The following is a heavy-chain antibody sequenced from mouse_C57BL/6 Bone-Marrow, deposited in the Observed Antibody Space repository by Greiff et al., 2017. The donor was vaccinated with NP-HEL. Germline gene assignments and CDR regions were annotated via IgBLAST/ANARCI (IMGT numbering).Heavy chain of an antibody. D-gene: IGHD1-1*01. CDR1: GYTFTSYW. Sequence: QVQLQQPGADLVKPGASVKLSCKASGYTFTSYWMHWVKQRPGRGLEWIGRIDPNSGGTKFNEKFKTKATLTVDTPSSTAYMQLSSLTSEDVAVDYCSGYDYGSSGWYFDVWGRGTTVTVSS. J-gene: IGHJ1*03. CDR2: IDPNSGGT. V-gene: IGHV1-72*01. CDR3: SGYDYGSSGWYFDV.